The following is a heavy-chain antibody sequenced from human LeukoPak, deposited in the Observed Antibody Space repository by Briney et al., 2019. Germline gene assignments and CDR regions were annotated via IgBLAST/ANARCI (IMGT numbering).Heavy chain of an antibody. J-gene: IGHJ6*02. CDR1: GYTFTSYD. V-gene: IGHV1-8*01. CDR3: ATDQAAIVGATIDYYYYGMDV. CDR2: MNPNSGNA. D-gene: IGHD1-26*01. Sequence: ASVKVSCKASGYTFTSYDISWVRQATGQGLEWMGWMNPNSGNAGYAQRFQGRVTMTRNNSISTAYMELTSLRSEDTAVYYCATDQAAIVGATIDYYYYGMDVWGQGTTVTVSS.